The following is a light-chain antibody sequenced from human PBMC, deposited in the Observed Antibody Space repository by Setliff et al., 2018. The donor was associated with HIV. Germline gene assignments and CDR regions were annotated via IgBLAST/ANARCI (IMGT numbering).Light chain of an antibody. CDR1: QSVSNN. V-gene: IGKV3-15*01. CDR3: QQYNTWPPIT. CDR2: GAS. J-gene: IGKJ4*01. Sequence: EIVMTQSPASLSVSPGERGTLSCRASQSVSNNVAWYQQKAGQAPRLLIYGASTRATGIPAKFSGSGSGTEFTLTISSMQSEDIAVYYCQQYNTWPPITFGGGTKVDIK.